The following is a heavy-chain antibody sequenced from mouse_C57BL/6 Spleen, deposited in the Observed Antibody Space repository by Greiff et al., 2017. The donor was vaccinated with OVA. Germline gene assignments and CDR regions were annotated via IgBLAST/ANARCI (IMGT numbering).Heavy chain of an antibody. V-gene: IGHV1-55*01. CDR1: GYTFTSYW. Sequence: QVQLQQPGAELVKPGASVKMSCKASGYTFTSYWITWVKQRPGQGLEWIGDIYPGSGSTNYNEKFKSKATLTVDTSSSTAYMQLSSLTSEDSAVYYWAREGGLRRGNAMDYWGQGTSVTVSS. J-gene: IGHJ4*01. CDR2: IYPGSGST. CDR3: AREGGLRRGNAMDY. D-gene: IGHD2-4*01.